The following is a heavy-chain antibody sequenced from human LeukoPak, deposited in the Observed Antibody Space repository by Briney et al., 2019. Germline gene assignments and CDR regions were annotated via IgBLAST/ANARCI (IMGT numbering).Heavy chain of an antibody. D-gene: IGHD3-10*01. CDR2: ISSSSSYI. Sequence: GGSLRLSCAASGFTFSSYSMNWVRQAPGKGLEWVSSISSSSSYIYYADSVKGRFTISRDNAKSSLYLQMNSLRAEDTAVYYCARYQGITMVRGVQINWFDPWGQGTLVTVSS. V-gene: IGHV3-21*01. CDR1: GFTFSSYS. J-gene: IGHJ5*02. CDR3: ARYQGITMVRGVQINWFDP.